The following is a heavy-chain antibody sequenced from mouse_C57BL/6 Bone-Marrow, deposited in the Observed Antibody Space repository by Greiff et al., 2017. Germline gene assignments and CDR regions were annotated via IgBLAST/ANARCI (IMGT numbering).Heavy chain of an antibody. J-gene: IGHJ2*01. D-gene: IGHD4-1*02. CDR1: GYTFTSYC. CDR2: INPSNGGT. Sequence: QVQLQQPGTELVKPGASVKLSCTASGYTFTSYCMHWVKQRPGQGLEWIGNINPSNGGTDYNEKFQSKATLTVDKSSITAYLQLSSLTSEDSAVYYCAPTGTERYYFDYWGQGTTLTVSS. CDR3: APTGTERYYFDY. V-gene: IGHV1-53*01.